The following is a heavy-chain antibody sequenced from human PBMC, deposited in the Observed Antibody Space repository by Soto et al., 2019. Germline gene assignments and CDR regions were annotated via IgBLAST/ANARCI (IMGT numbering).Heavy chain of an antibody. CDR1: GFTVSHDW. CDR2: INADGTYA. Sequence: EVLLVESGGALLEQGGSLRLSCVASGFTVSHDWMHWVRHAPGKGLVRVSRINADGTYATYADSVQGRFTISRDNTKNTLFLEMNSLRVEETAVYFGVRDLRGNNMLRGYWGQGSRVTVSS. CDR3: VRDLRGNNMLRGY. J-gene: IGHJ4*02. D-gene: IGHD3-16*01. V-gene: IGHV3-74*03.